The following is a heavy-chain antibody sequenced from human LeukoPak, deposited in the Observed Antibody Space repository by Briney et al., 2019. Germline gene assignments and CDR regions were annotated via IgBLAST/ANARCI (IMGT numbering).Heavy chain of an antibody. CDR2: INPNSGGT. V-gene: IGHV1-2*02. Sequence: AXVKVSCKASGYTFTSYYMHWVRQAPGQGLEWMGWINPNSGGTNYAQKFQGRVTMTRDTSISTAYMELSRLRSDDTAVYYCARDPWYYDILTGYPAYFDYWGQGTLVTVSS. CDR1: GYTFTSYY. CDR3: ARDPWYYDILTGYPAYFDY. J-gene: IGHJ4*02. D-gene: IGHD3-9*01.